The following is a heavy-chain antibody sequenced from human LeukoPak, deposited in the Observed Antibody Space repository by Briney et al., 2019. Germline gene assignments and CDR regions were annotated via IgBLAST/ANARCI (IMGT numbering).Heavy chain of an antibody. D-gene: IGHD3-16*01. CDR3: ARGGSRSPRDAFDI. Sequence: GASVKVSCKASGYIFTSCYMYWVRQAPGQGLEWIGIISPSGSSTTYAQKFQGRVTMTRDMSTSTVYMELSSLRSEDTAVYFCARGGSRSPRDAFDIWGQGTMVTVSS. CDR1: GYIFTSCY. J-gene: IGHJ3*02. V-gene: IGHV1-46*01. CDR2: ISPSGSST.